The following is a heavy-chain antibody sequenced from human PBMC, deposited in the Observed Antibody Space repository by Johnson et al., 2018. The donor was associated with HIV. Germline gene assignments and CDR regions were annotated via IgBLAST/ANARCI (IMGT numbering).Heavy chain of an antibody. V-gene: IGHV3-9*01. CDR3: YCTEHFGAGSESKGTFDI. CDR1: GFTFDDYA. J-gene: IGHJ3*02. D-gene: IGHD3-10*01. CDR2: ISWNRGSI. Sequence: VQLVESGGGLVQPGRSLRLSCAASGFTFDDYAMHWVRQAPGKGLEWVSGISWNRGSIVYADSVKGRFTISRDNAKNSLYLQRTSLRQDNTAVYWCYCTEHFGAGSESKGTFDIWGQGTMVTVSS.